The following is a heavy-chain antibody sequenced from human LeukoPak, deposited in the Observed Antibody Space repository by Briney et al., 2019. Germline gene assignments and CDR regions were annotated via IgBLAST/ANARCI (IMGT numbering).Heavy chain of an antibody. CDR2: IIPIFGTA. Sequence: SVKVSCTASGGTFSSYAISWVRQAPGQGLEWMGGIIPIFGTANYAQKFQGRVTITANESTSTAYMELSSLRSEDTAVYYCARFLATGYYMDVWGKGTTVTISS. CDR3: ARFLATGYYMDV. D-gene: IGHD5-12*01. J-gene: IGHJ6*03. V-gene: IGHV1-69*13. CDR1: GGTFSSYA.